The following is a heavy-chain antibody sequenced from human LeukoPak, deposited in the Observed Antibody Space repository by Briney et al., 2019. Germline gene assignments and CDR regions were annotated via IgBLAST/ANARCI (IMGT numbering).Heavy chain of an antibody. J-gene: IGHJ4*02. CDR3: ARVVVQLWSQFDY. Sequence: SETLSLTCAVSGGSISGGGYSWSWIRQPPGKGLEWIGYIYHSGSTYYNPSLKSRVTISVDRSKNQFSLKLSSVTAADTAVYYCARVVVQLWSQFDYWGQGTLVTVSS. V-gene: IGHV4-30-2*01. CDR2: IYHSGST. D-gene: IGHD5-18*01. CDR1: GGSISGGGYS.